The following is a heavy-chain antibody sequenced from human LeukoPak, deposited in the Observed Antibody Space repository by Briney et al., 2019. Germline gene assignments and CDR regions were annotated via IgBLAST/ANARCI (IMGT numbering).Heavy chain of an antibody. CDR1: GGSLSGSY. D-gene: IGHD7-27*01. CDR2: INHSGST. V-gene: IGHV4-34*01. J-gene: IGHJ4*02. Sequence: SETLSLTCAVYGGSLSGSYWSWIRQPPGKGLEWIGEINHSGSTNYNPSLKSRVTISVDTSKNQFSLKLSSVTAADTAVYYCARGGLGIGYWGQGTLVTVSS. CDR3: ARGGLGIGY.